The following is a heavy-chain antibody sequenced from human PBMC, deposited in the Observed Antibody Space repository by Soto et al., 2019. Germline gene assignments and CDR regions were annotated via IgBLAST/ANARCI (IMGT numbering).Heavy chain of an antibody. Sequence: QVQLQESGPGLVKPSQTLSLTCTVSGGSIDSGGFYWNWIRQLPGKGLEWIGYIYYNESTDFNPSLKSLVTTSVDTSKNQFSLKMSSVTAADTAVYYCARRRSGDLDYWGQGTLVTVSS. CDR2: IYYNEST. CDR1: GGSIDSGGFY. V-gene: IGHV4-31*01. D-gene: IGHD2-15*01. J-gene: IGHJ4*02. CDR3: ARRRSGDLDY.